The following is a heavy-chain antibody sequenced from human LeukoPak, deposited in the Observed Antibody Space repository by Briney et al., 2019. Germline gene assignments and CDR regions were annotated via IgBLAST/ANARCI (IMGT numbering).Heavy chain of an antibody. CDR1: GFTFDEYA. CDR2: ISWNSGSI. J-gene: IGHJ6*02. CDR3: AKASGGDYYYYGMDV. V-gene: IGHV3-9*01. Sequence: SLRLAWAASGFTFDEYAMGWVRQAPGKGREWVSGISWNSGSIGYADSGKGRFTISRDNAKNSLYLQMNSLRAEDTALHYCAKASGGDYYYYGMDVWGQGTTVTVSS. D-gene: IGHD6-19*01.